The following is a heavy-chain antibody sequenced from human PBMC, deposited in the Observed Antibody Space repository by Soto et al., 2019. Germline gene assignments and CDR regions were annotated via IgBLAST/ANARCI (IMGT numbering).Heavy chain of an antibody. CDR1: GDSVSSNSAA. J-gene: IGHJ6*02. Sequence: PSQTLSLTCAISGDSVSSNSAAWNWIRQSPSRGLEWLGRTYYRSKWYNDYAVSVKSRITINPDTSKNQFSLQLNSVTPEDTAVYYCARYASSTGAVAGYYYYYGMDVWGQGTTVTVAS. CDR2: TYYRSKWYN. CDR3: ARYASSTGAVAGYYYYYGMDV. D-gene: IGHD6-19*01. V-gene: IGHV6-1*01.